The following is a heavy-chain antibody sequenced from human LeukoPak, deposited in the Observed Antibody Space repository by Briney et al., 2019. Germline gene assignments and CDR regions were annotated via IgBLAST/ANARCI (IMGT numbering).Heavy chain of an antibody. J-gene: IGHJ4*02. CDR2: INHSGST. V-gene: IGHV4-34*01. CDR1: GGSFSGYY. CDR3: ARMYSSSWYSFGY. D-gene: IGHD6-13*01. Sequence: SETLSLTCAVYGGSFSGYYWSWIRQPPGKGLEWIGEINHSGSTNYNPSLKSRVTISVDTSKNQFSLKPSSVTAADTAVYYCARMYSSSWYSFGYWGQGTLVTVSS.